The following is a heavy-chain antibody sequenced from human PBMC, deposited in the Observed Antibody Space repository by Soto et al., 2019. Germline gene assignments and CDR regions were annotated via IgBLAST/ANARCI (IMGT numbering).Heavy chain of an antibody. J-gene: IGHJ3*02. CDR3: ARGPRRAYYYGSGTQGYAFDI. V-gene: IGHV4-34*01. CDR1: GGSFSGYY. D-gene: IGHD3-10*01. CDR2: INHSGST. Sequence: ETLSLTCAFYGGSFSGYYWSWIRQPPGKGLEWIGEINHSGSTNYNPSLKSRVTISVDTSKNQFSLKLSSVTAADTAVYYCARGPRRAYYYGSGTQGYAFDIWGQGTMVTVSS.